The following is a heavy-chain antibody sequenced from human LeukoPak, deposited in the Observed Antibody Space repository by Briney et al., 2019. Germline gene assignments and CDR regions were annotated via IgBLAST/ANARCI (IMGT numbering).Heavy chain of an antibody. CDR2: INHSGST. CDR1: GGSFSGYY. Sequence: NSSETLSLTCAVYGGSFSGYYWSWIRQPPGKGLEWIGEINHSGSTNYNPSLKSRVTISVDTSKNQFSLELSSVTAADTAVYYCARVRYSYGLKPEGASKYFQHWGQGTLVTVSS. CDR3: ARVRYSYGLKPEGASKYFQH. D-gene: IGHD5-18*01. V-gene: IGHV4-34*01. J-gene: IGHJ1*01.